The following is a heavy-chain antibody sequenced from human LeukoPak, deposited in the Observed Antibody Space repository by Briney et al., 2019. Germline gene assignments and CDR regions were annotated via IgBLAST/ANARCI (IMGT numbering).Heavy chain of an antibody. CDR1: GYTFTSYY. CDR3: ARAEFMVRGVIMDY. Sequence: GASVKVSFKAYGYTFTSYYMHWVRQAPGQGLEWLGIINPSGGSTVYAQNFQGRVTMTRDTSTSTVHMELSSLRSEDTAVYYCARAEFMVRGVIMDYWGQGTRVTVSS. CDR2: INPSGGST. D-gene: IGHD3-10*01. J-gene: IGHJ4*02. V-gene: IGHV1-46*01.